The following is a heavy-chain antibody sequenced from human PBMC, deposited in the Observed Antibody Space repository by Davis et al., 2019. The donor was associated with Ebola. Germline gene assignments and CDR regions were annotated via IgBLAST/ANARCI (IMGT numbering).Heavy chain of an antibody. D-gene: IGHD3-10*01. CDR1: GFTFSTYW. V-gene: IGHV3-7*03. Sequence: GGSLRLSCAASGFTFSTYWMSWVRQAPGKGLEWVANIKQDGGERYYVDSVKGRFTISRDNSKNILYLQMNSLRAEDTAVYYCAKDRVRFDYWGQGTLVTVSS. CDR2: IKQDGGER. J-gene: IGHJ4*02. CDR3: AKDRVRFDY.